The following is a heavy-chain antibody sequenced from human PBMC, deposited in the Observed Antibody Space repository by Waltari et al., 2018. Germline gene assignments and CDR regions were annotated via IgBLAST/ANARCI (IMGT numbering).Heavy chain of an antibody. V-gene: IGHV3-30*01. CDR3: AKPMGTPYYYGMDV. Sequence: QVQLVESGGGVVRPGGSLRISCAASGFSFCSFAMNWVRQAPGKGLELVATNLYDGSHKYYADSVKGRFTISRDNSKNTLFLQMDSLRREDTAVYYCAKPMGTPYYYGMDVWGQGTAVTVSS. J-gene: IGHJ6*02. CDR2: NLYDGSHK. CDR1: GFSFCSFA.